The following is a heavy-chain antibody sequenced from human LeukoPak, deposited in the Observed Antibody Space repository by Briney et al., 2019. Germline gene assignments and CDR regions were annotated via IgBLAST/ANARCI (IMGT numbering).Heavy chain of an antibody. J-gene: IGHJ2*01. V-gene: IGHV4-59*01. CDR1: GGSISSYY. Sequence: SETLSLTCTVSGGSISSYYWNWIRQPPGKRLEWLGYISYTGSTNYNPSLKSRVTISVDTSKNQLSLRLSSVTAADTAVYYCARRSGAFTPYWYFDLWGRGTLITVSS. D-gene: IGHD4-17*01. CDR3: ARRSGAFTPYWYFDL. CDR2: ISYTGST.